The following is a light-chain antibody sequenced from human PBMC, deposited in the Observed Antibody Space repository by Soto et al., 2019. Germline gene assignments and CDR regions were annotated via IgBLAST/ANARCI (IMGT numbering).Light chain of an antibody. CDR2: EVS. CDR1: SSDVGGYNY. V-gene: IGLV2-14*01. Sequence: QSALTQPASVSVSPGQSITISCTGTSSDVGGYNYVSWYQQHPGRAPQLLIYEVSNRPSGLSSRFSGSKSGNTASLTISGLQAEDEADYYCSSYTSTSTLIFGGGTKVTVL. J-gene: IGLJ2*01. CDR3: SSYTSTSTLI.